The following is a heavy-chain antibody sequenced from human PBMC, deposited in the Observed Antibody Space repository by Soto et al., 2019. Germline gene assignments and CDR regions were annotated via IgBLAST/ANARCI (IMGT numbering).Heavy chain of an antibody. D-gene: IGHD5-12*01. CDR2: ISSRATGI. J-gene: IGHJ4*02. V-gene: IGHV3-48*03. Sequence: EVKLVESGGGLVQPGGSLRISCAASGFTFRSYEMNWVRQAPGKGLEWVSYISSRATGIFYADSVKGRFTISRDDANNALCLQMNSLRGEDTAIYYCARPRAFDGYEGGYFFDLWGQGTVVTVSS. CDR1: GFTFRSYE. CDR3: ARPRAFDGYEGGYFFDL.